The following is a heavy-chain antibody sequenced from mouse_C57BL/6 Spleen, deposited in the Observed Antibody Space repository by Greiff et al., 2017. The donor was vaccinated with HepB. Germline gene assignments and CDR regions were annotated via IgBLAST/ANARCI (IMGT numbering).Heavy chain of an antibody. CDR3: ARVGRGDYYAMDY. J-gene: IGHJ4*01. V-gene: IGHV1-55*01. CDR2: IYPGSGST. Sequence: QVQLKQPGAELVKPGASVKMSCKASGYTFTSYWITWVKQRPGQGLEWIGDIYPGSGSTNYNEKFKSKATLTVDTSSSTAYMQLSSLTSEDSAVYYCARVGRGDYYAMDYWGQGTSVTVSS. D-gene: IGHD4-1*01. CDR1: GYTFTSYW.